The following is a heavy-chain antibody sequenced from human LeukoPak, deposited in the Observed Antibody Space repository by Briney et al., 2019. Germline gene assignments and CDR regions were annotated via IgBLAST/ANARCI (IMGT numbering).Heavy chain of an antibody. V-gene: IGHV3-48*03. CDR1: GFTFSGYE. J-gene: IGHJ1*01. CDR3: ARGRFGSC. Sequence: PGGSLRLSCTASGFTFSGYEMNWVRQAPGKGLEWVSYISSSGNSIYYADSVKGRFTISRDNAKTSLYLQMSSLRAEDMAVYYCARGRFGSCWGQGTLVTVSS. D-gene: IGHD6-13*01. CDR2: ISSSGNSI.